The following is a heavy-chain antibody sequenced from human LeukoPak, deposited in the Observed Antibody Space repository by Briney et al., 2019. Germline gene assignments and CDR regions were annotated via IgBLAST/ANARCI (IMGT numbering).Heavy chain of an antibody. J-gene: IGHJ4*02. CDR3: TRSGTYVFDF. CDR1: GFTFSNYW. V-gene: IGHV3-7*01. Sequence: GGSLRLSCAASGFTFSNYWMSWVRQAPGKGLEWVANIKQDGSDIYYVDSVKGRFTISRDNAKNSLYLQMNSLRAEDTAVYYCTRSGTYVFDFWGQGTLVTVSS. CDR2: IKQDGSDI. D-gene: IGHD1-26*01.